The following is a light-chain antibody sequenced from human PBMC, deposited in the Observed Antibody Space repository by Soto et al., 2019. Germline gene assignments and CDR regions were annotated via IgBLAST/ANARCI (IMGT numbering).Light chain of an antibody. CDR2: DVN. Sequence: VLTQPASVSGSPGQSIIVSCTGTNSDVGRYDHVSWLQHSPGKAPKVVIYDVNNRPSGVSNRFSGSKSDNTAALTISGLQAEDEGDYYCCSYAGDGVVFGGGTKVTVL. V-gene: IGLV2-23*02. CDR1: NSDVGRYDH. J-gene: IGLJ2*01. CDR3: CSYAGDGVV.